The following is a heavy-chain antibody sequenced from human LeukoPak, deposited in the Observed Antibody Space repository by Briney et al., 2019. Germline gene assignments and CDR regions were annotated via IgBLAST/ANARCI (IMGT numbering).Heavy chain of an antibody. D-gene: IGHD6-13*01. CDR2: INHSGST. Sequence: SETLSLTCAVYGGSFSDYYWSWIRQPPGKGLEWIGEINHSGSTNYNPSLKSRVTISVGTSKNQFSLKLSSVTAADTAVYYCARQAAGQGGDWYFDLWGRGTLVTVSS. CDR1: GGSFSDYY. J-gene: IGHJ2*01. V-gene: IGHV4-34*01. CDR3: ARQAAGQGGDWYFDL.